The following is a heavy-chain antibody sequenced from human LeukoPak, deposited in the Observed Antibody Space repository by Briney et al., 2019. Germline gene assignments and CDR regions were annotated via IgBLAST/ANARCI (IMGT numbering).Heavy chain of an antibody. CDR3: ARVDYSSSWSPAGYYFDY. D-gene: IGHD6-13*01. CDR2: ISAYNGNT. CDR1: GYTFTSYG. V-gene: IGHV1-18*01. J-gene: IGHJ4*02. Sequence: ASVKVSCKASGYTFTSYGISWVRQAPGQGLEWMGWISAYNGNTNYAQKLQGRVTMTTDTSTSTAYMELRSLRSDDTAVYYCARVDYSSSWSPAGYYFDYWGQGTLVTVSS.